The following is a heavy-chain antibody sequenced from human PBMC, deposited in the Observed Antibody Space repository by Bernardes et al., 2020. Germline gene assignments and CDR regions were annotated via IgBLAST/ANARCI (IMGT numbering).Heavy chain of an antibody. J-gene: IGHJ4*02. CDR3: ARAVTGLSPDY. V-gene: IGHV4-61*01. D-gene: IGHD2-8*02. Sequence: SQTLSLTCLVSGLSASSDSYHCTWLLQSPWKGLDWITYIFYTRITHYNPSLKTPVPMSVNMSKTQFSLEMNSVTAAETAVYDCARAVTGLSPDYWGQGALVTGST. CDR1: GLSASSDSYH. CDR2: IFYTRIT.